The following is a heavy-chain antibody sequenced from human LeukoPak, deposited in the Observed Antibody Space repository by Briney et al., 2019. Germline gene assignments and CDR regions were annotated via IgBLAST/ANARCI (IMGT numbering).Heavy chain of an antibody. J-gene: IGHJ4*02. D-gene: IGHD6-6*01. CDR2: ITGSSDST. Sequence: GGSLRLSCAASGFMFSSYWMSWVRQAPGKGLEWVSAITGSSDSTYYADSVKGRFTISRDNSKNTLYLQMNSLRAEDTAVYYCAKGSAAARPYYFDYWGQGTLVTVSS. V-gene: IGHV3-23*01. CDR3: AKGSAAARPYYFDY. CDR1: GFMFSSYW.